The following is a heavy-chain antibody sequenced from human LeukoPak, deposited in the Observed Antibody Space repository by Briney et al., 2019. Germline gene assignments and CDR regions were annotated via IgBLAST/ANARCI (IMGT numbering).Heavy chain of an antibody. D-gene: IGHD3-22*01. J-gene: IGHJ4*02. CDR2: IIPIFGTA. V-gene: IGHV1-69*13. Sequence: SVKVSCKASGGTFSSYAISWVRQAPGQGLEWMGGIIPIFGTANYAQKFQGRVTITADESTSTAYMELSSLRSEDTAVYYCARDMDYYDSSGYFIDYWGQGTLVTVSS. CDR3: ARDMDYYDSSGYFIDY. CDR1: GGTFSSYA.